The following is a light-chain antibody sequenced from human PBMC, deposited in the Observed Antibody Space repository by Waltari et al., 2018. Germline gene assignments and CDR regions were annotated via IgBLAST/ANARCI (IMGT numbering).Light chain of an antibody. CDR2: GAS. CDR3: QQGYTAPLT. Sequence: EIQLTQSPSSLSASEGDRVTITCRASQNIRSYLNWYQQSPGNAPNLLIYGASSLQSGIPSRFSGSGYGTAFTLIIITLQPEDFTTYYCQQGYTAPLTFGGGTKLEI. V-gene: IGKV1-39*01. CDR1: QNIRSY. J-gene: IGKJ4*01.